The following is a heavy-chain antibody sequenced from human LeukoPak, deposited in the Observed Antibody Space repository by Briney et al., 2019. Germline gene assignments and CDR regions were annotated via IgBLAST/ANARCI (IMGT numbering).Heavy chain of an antibody. CDR3: AKDNRRHYTSGPNPDSLH. Sequence: PGGSLRLSCAASGFTFDEYAMHWVRQAPGKGLEWVSGISWNSGSIAYADSVKGRFTISRDNAKNSLYLQMNSLRVEDTAFYYCAKDNRRHYTSGPNPDSLHWGQGALVTVSS. J-gene: IGHJ4*02. V-gene: IGHV3-9*01. CDR2: ISWNSGSI. CDR1: GFTFDEYA. D-gene: IGHD6-19*01.